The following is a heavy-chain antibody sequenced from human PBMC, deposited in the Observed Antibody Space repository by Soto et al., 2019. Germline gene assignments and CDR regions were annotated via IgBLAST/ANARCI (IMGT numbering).Heavy chain of an antibody. J-gene: IGHJ6*02. V-gene: IGHV3-74*01. D-gene: IGHD2-15*01. CDR2: INGDGSEM. Sequence: PGGSLRLSCAASEFTFSNYWLHWVRQTPGKGLIWVSRINGDGSEMYYADSVKGRFTISRDNAKNTLYLQMTGLRVEDTALYYCARGFRWGMDVWGQGTTVTVSS. CDR3: ARGFRWGMDV. CDR1: EFTFSNYW.